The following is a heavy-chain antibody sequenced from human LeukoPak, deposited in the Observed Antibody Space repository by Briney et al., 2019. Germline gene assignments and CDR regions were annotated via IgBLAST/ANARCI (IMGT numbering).Heavy chain of an antibody. CDR2: INHSGST. CDR1: GVSFSGYY. Sequence: SETLSLTCAVYGVSFSGYYWSWLRQPPGKGLEWLGEINHSGSTNYNPSLKSRVTISVDTSKNQFSLKLSSVTAADTAVYYCVGGQQLVPNLNSFDYWGQGTLVTVSS. J-gene: IGHJ4*02. CDR3: VGGQQLVPNLNSFDY. V-gene: IGHV4-34*01. D-gene: IGHD6-13*01.